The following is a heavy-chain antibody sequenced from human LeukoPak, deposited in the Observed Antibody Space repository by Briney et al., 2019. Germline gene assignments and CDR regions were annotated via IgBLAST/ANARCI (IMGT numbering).Heavy chain of an antibody. CDR2: IRSKAYGGTT. V-gene: IGHV3-49*03. CDR1: GFTFGDYA. Sequence: GGSLRLSCTASGFTFGDYAMSWFRQAPGKGLEWVGFIRSKAYGGTTEYAASVKGRFTISRDDSKSIAYLQMNSLKTEDTAAYYCTRERRQQSGVNWFDPWGQGTLVTVSS. J-gene: IGHJ5*02. CDR3: TRERRQQSGVNWFDP. D-gene: IGHD6-13*01.